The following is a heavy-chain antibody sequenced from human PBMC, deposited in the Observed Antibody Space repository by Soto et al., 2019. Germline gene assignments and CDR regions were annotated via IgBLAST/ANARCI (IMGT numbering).Heavy chain of an antibody. CDR2: ISAYNGNT. CDR3: ARLRIVATQGSYYYYGMDV. J-gene: IGHJ6*02. CDR1: GYTFTSYG. V-gene: IGHV1-18*04. D-gene: IGHD5-12*01. Sequence: GASVKVSCKASGYTFTSYGISWVRQAPGQGLEWMGWISAYNGNTNYAQKLQGRVTMTTDTSTSTAYMELRSLRSDDTAVYYCARLRIVATQGSYYYYGMDVWGQGTTVTVSS.